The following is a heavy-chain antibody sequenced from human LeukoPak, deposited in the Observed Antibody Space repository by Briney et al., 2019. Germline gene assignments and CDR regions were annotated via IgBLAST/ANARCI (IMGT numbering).Heavy chain of an antibody. D-gene: IGHD3-22*01. CDR2: ISSRSSYR. CDR1: GFTLSSYS. V-gene: IGHV3-21*04. Sequence: GGSLRLSCAASGFTLSSYSMNWVRQAPGKGLEWVSSISSRSSYRYYADSVKGRFTISRDNAKNSLYLQMNSLRAEDTALYYCARDVNGYYDSSAQGAFDIWGQGTMVTVSS. J-gene: IGHJ3*02. CDR3: ARDVNGYYDSSAQGAFDI.